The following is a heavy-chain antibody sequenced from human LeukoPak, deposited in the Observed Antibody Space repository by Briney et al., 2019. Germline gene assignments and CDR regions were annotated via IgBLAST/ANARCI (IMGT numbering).Heavy chain of an antibody. V-gene: IGHV1-2*02. CDR3: ARDLWGLGIAVAGTGGY. Sequence: ASVKVSCKASGYTFTGYYMHWVRQAPGQGLEWMGWINPNSGGTNCAQKFQGRVTMTRDTSISTAYMELSRLRSDDTAVYYCARDLWGLGIAVAGTGGYWGQGTLVTVSS. CDR1: GYTFTGYY. D-gene: IGHD6-19*01. J-gene: IGHJ4*02. CDR2: INPNSGGT.